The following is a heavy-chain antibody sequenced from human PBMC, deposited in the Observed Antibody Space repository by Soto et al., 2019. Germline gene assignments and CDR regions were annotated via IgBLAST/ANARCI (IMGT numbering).Heavy chain of an antibody. CDR1: GGSISSYY. V-gene: IGHV4-59*01. Sequence: PSETLSLTCTVSGGSISSYYWSWIRQPPGKGLEWIGYFFYSGSTNYNPSLKSRVTISVDTSKNQFSLKLNSVTAADTAVYYCARAGYPSIYYWGQGTLVPVSS. D-gene: IGHD3-3*01. CDR3: ARAGYPSIYY. CDR2: FFYSGST. J-gene: IGHJ4*02.